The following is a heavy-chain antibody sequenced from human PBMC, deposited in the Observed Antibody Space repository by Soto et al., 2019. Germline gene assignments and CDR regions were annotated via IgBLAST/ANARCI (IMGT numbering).Heavy chain of an antibody. Sequence: PGESLKISCKGSGYSFTSHWISWVSKIPGKGLEWMGRIDPSDSYTNYSPSFQGHVTISADKSIGTAYLQWSSLKASDTAMYYCARLTAYSSSWYDYYYGMDVWGQGTTVTVSS. CDR2: IDPSDSYT. CDR1: GYSFTSHW. J-gene: IGHJ6*02. V-gene: IGHV5-10-1*01. CDR3: ARLTAYSSSWYDYYYGMDV. D-gene: IGHD6-13*01.